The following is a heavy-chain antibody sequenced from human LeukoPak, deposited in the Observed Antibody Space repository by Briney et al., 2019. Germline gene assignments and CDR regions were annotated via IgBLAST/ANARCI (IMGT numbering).Heavy chain of an antibody. CDR1: GFTFSSYS. V-gene: IGHV3-21*01. CDR2: ISSSSSYI. J-gene: IGHJ4*02. D-gene: IGHD3-10*01. CDR3: ARVFSGSYYFDY. Sequence: PGGSLRLSCAASGFTFSSYSMNWVRQAPGKGLEWVSSISSSSSYIYYADSVKGRFTISRDNAKNSLYLQMNSLRAEDTAVYHCARVFSGSYYFDYWGQGTLVTVSS.